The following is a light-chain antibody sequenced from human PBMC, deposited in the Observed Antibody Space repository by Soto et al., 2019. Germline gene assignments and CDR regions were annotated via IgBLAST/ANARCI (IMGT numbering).Light chain of an antibody. V-gene: IGKV1-5*01. Sequence: DIQMTQSPSTLSASIGDRVTITCRASQDINTYLAWYQHKPGKAPKVLIYGASSLESGVPSRFSGGGSGTEFTLTISSLQPDDSATYYCQQYDSLWTFGQGTKVEIK. CDR1: QDINTY. CDR2: GAS. CDR3: QQYDSLWT. J-gene: IGKJ1*01.